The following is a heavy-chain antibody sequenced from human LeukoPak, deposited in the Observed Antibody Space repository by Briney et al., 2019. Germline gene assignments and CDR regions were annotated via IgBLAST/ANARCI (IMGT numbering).Heavy chain of an antibody. CDR3: AKDHRYCSGGSCYGADY. V-gene: IGHV3-30*02. CDR1: GFSFSSYG. J-gene: IGHJ4*02. CDR2: IRYDGSNK. Sequence: PGGPLRLSCAASGFSFSSYGMNWVRQATGKGLEWVAFIRYDGSNKYYADSVKGRFTISRDDSKNTLYLQMNSLRAEDTAVYYCAKDHRYCSGGSCYGADYWGQGTLVTVSS. D-gene: IGHD2-15*01.